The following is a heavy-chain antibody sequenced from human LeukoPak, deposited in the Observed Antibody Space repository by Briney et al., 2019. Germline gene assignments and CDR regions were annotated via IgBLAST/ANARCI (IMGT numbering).Heavy chain of an antibody. Sequence: SETLSLTCTVSGCSISSGYYWGWIRQPPGKGLEWIGSIYHSGSTYYNPSLKSRVTISVDTSKNQFSLKLSSVTAADTAVYYCAHLGYCSGGSCPNFDYWGQGTLVTVSS. CDR2: IYHSGST. J-gene: IGHJ4*02. CDR1: GCSISSGYY. D-gene: IGHD2-15*01. CDR3: AHLGYCSGGSCPNFDY. V-gene: IGHV4-38-2*02.